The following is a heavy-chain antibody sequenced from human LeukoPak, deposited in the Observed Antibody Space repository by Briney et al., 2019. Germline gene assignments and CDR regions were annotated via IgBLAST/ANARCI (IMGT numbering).Heavy chain of an antibody. J-gene: IGHJ4*02. V-gene: IGHV4-4*07. Sequence: PSETLSLTCTVSGGSISSYYWSWIRQPAGKGLEWIGRIYTSGSTNYNPSLKSRVTMSVDTSKNQFSLKLSPVTAADTAVYYCARVDSSGYYYALDYWGQGTLVTVSS. D-gene: IGHD3-22*01. CDR1: GGSISSYY. CDR2: IYTSGST. CDR3: ARVDSSGYYYALDY.